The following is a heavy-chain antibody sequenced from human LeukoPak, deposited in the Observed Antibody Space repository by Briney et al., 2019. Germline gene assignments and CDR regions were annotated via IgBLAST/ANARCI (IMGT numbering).Heavy chain of an antibody. Sequence: SETLSLTCIVSGGSISSYYWSWVRQPPGKGLEWIGYIYYSGTTNYNPSLKSRVTISVDTSKNQFSLKLSSVTAADTAVYYCARVRRIPAAIGPWGQGTLVTVSS. D-gene: IGHD2-2*01. CDR2: IYYSGTT. CDR3: ARVRRIPAAIGP. CDR1: GGSISSYY. J-gene: IGHJ5*02. V-gene: IGHV4-59*01.